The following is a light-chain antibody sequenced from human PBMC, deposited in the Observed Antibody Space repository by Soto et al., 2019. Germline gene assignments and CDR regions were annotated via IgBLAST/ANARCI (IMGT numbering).Light chain of an antibody. CDR2: DAS. CDR1: QSVSSR. CDR3: QQYLNCPPEYT. J-gene: IGKJ2*01. V-gene: IGKV3-15*01. Sequence: EVVMTQSPVTLSVSPGERATLSCRASQSVSSRLAWYQQKPGQAPRLLIYDASTRATGIPARFSGSGSGTEFTLTISSLQSEDFAVYYCQQYLNCPPEYTFGQGTKLEIK.